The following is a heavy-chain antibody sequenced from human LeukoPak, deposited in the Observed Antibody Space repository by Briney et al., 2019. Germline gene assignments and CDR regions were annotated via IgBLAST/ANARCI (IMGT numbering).Heavy chain of an antibody. J-gene: IGHJ4*02. CDR2: IRYDGRKK. D-gene: IGHD3-10*01. Sequence: GGSLRLSCAASGFTFSSYGMNWVRQAPGKGLEWGAFIRYDGRKKYSADSVKGRFTISRDNSKTTLYLQMNSLRAEDTAVYYCAKDYNRASYYGSGFDSWGQGTLVTVSS. CDR1: GFTFSSYG. CDR3: AKDYNRASYYGSGFDS. V-gene: IGHV3-30*02.